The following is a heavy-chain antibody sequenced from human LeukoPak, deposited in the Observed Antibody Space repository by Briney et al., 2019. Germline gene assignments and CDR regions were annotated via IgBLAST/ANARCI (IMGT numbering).Heavy chain of an antibody. J-gene: IGHJ4*02. V-gene: IGHV4-4*07. Sequence: SETLSLTCTVSGGSISSYYWSWIRQPAGKGLEWIGRIYTSGSTNYNPSLKSRVTMSVDTSKNQFSLKLSSVTAADTAVYYCARESIAAAGTPLDYWGQGTLVTVSS. D-gene: IGHD6-13*01. CDR2: IYTSGST. CDR3: ARESIAAAGTPLDY. CDR1: GGSISSYY.